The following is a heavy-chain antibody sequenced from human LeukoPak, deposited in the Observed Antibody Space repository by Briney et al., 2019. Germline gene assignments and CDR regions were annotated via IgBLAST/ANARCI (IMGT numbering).Heavy chain of an antibody. D-gene: IGHD3-22*01. J-gene: IGHJ4*02. CDR2: ISYDGSNK. Sequence: GGSLRLSCAASGFTFRTYAMHWVRQAPGKGLEWVALISYDGSNKYFADSVRGRLTTSRDNSKNTLYLQMSSLRAEDTAVYYCARDIGVGSSGYYGYFDYWGQGTLVTVSS. CDR3: ARDIGVGSSGYYGYFDY. CDR1: GFTFRTYA. V-gene: IGHV3-30-3*01.